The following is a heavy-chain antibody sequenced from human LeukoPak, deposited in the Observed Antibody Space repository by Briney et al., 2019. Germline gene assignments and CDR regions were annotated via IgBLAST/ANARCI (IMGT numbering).Heavy chain of an antibody. CDR2: INWNGGST. CDR1: GFTFDDYG. D-gene: IGHD1-26*01. J-gene: IGHJ4*02. V-gene: IGHV3-20*04. CDR3: ARDGEGATPGGFDY. Sequence: GGSLRLSCAASGFTFDDYGMSWVRQAPGKGLEWVSGINWNGGSTGYADSVKGRFTISRDNAENSLYLQMNSLRAEDTALYYCARDGEGATPGGFDYWGQGTLVTVSS.